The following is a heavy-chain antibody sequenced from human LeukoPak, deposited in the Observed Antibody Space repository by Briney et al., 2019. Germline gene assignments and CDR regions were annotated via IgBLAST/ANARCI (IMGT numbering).Heavy chain of an antibody. D-gene: IGHD2-15*01. CDR3: ARDPPYCSGGSCYPHYFDY. CDR1: GYTFTSYG. J-gene: IGHJ4*02. Sequence: GASVKVSCKASGYTFTSYGINWVRQAPGQGLEWMGWISAYNGNTNYAQKLQGRVTMTTDTSTSTAYMELRSLRSDDTAVYYCARDPPYCSGGSCYPHYFDYWGQGTLVTVSS. V-gene: IGHV1-18*01. CDR2: ISAYNGNT.